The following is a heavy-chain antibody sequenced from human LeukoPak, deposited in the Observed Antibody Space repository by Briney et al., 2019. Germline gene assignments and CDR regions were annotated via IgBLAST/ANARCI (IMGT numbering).Heavy chain of an antibody. V-gene: IGHV1-2*02. D-gene: IGHD2-2*01. Sequence: ASVKVSCKASGYTFTGYYMHWVRQAPGQGLEWMGWINPNSGGTNYAQKFQGRVTMTRDTSISTAYMELSRLRSDDTAVYYCASPKGGVVVPSDYWGQGTLVTVSS. CDR2: INPNSGGT. CDR3: ASPKGGVVVPSDY. J-gene: IGHJ4*02. CDR1: GYTFTGYY.